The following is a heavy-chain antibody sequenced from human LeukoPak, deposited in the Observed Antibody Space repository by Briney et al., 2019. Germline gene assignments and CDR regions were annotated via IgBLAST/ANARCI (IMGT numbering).Heavy chain of an antibody. D-gene: IGHD2-21*02. CDR2: ISYDGSNK. CDR1: GFTFSSYG. V-gene: IGHV3-30*18. Sequence: GGSLRLSCAASGFTFSSYGMHWVRQAPGKGLEWVAVISYDGSNKYYADSVKGRFTISRDNSKNTLYLQMNSLRAEDTAVYYCAKDTCGGDCYSLDYWGQGTPVTVSS. CDR3: AKDTCGGDCYSLDY. J-gene: IGHJ4*02.